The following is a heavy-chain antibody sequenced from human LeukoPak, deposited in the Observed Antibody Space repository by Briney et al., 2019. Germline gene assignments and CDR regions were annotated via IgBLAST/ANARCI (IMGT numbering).Heavy chain of an antibody. CDR3: ATDSSGYY. D-gene: IGHD3-22*01. CDR1: GYTFTGYY. J-gene: IGHJ4*02. V-gene: IGHV1-2*02. CDR2: INPNSGGT. Sequence: GASVKVSCKASGYTFTGYYMHWVRQAPGQGLEWMGWINPNSGGTNYAQKFQGRVTMTRNTSISTAYMELSSLRSEDTAVYYCATDSSGYYWGQGTLVTVSS.